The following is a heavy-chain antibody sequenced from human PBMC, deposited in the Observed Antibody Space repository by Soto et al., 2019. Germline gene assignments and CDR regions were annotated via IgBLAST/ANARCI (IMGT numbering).Heavy chain of an antibody. CDR3: ERGEGYSYGLDY. V-gene: IGHV4-59*01. Sequence: SETLSLTCTVSGGSISSNYWSWIRQPPGKGLEWIGYFYYSGSTNYNPSLKSRVTISVDTSKNQFSLKLSSVTTADTAVYYCERGEGYSYGLDYWGQGTLVTVSS. CDR2: FYYSGST. CDR1: GGSISSNY. J-gene: IGHJ4*02. D-gene: IGHD5-18*01.